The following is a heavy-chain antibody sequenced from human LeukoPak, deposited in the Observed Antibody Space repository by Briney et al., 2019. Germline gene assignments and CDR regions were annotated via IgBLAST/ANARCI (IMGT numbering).Heavy chain of an antibody. J-gene: IGHJ4*02. V-gene: IGHV3-23*01. D-gene: IGHD3-22*01. CDR3: AKSSYYDASGYYREYYFDS. Sequence: GGSLRLSCAASGFTFTNYAMSWVRQAPGKGLEWVSSISGSGGSTHYVDSVKGRFTISRDKTKNTLYLQMNSLRAEDTAVYYCAKSSYYDASGYYREYYFDSWGQGTLVTVSS. CDR1: GFTFTNYA. CDR2: ISGSGGST.